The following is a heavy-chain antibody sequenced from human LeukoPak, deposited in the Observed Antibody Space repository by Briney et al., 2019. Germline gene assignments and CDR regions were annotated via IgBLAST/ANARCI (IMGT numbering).Heavy chain of an antibody. J-gene: IGHJ4*02. V-gene: IGHV1-18*04. CDR3: ARVNSGYDYKGKWLQLLSSECDY. Sequence: ASVKVSCKASGYTFTNYGISWVRQAHGQGLEWMGWISANSGKTNYAQKLQGRAIMTTDISTSTAYMDLRSLRSDDTAVYYCARVNSGYDYKGKWLQLLSSECDYWGQGTLVTVSS. CDR1: GYTFTNYG. CDR2: ISANSGKT. D-gene: IGHD5-12*01.